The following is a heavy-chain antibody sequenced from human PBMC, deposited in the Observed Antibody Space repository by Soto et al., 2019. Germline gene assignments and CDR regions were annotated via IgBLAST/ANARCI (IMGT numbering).Heavy chain of an antibody. D-gene: IGHD6-19*01. Sequence: QVQLVQSGAEVKKPGASVKVSCKVSGYTLTELSMHWVRQAPGKGLEWMGGFDPEDGETIYAQKFQGRVTMTEDTSTDTAYMELSSLRSEDTAVYYCSTEPMRGSGWYDVGMWWGQGTLVTVSS. CDR2: FDPEDGET. J-gene: IGHJ4*02. CDR1: GYTLTELS. CDR3: STEPMRGSGWYDVGMW. V-gene: IGHV1-24*01.